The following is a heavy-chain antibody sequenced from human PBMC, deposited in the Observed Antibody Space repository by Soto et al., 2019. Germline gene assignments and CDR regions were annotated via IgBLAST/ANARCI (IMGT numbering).Heavy chain of an antibody. CDR1: DYTFAAYW. CDR2: SNPRDSDV. V-gene: IGHV5-51*01. J-gene: IGHJ3*02. Sequence: PGESLKISCKGFDYTFAAYWIGWVRQMPWKGLEWMGVSNPRDSDVKYSPPFEGQVTISADKSINTAFLQWRSLKASDTAMYYCARPHYTQDVLYHTYDIWGQGTRVTASS. D-gene: IGHD3-3*01. CDR3: ARPHYTQDVLYHTYDI.